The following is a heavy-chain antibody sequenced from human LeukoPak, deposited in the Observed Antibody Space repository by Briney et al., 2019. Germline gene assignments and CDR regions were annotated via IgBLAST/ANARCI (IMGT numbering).Heavy chain of an antibody. D-gene: IGHD4-17*01. CDR3: ARVRDYGDYDYYFDY. J-gene: IGHJ4*02. CDR2: NSAYNGNT. V-gene: IGHV1-18*04. Sequence: GAPRRGSCKAAGDTFSGYGNSWVRHAPGQRHEWMGWNSAYNGNTNYAQKLQGRVTMTTDTSTSTAYMELRSLRSDEKAVYYCARVRDYGDYDYYFDYWGQGTLVTVSS. CDR1: GDTFSGYG.